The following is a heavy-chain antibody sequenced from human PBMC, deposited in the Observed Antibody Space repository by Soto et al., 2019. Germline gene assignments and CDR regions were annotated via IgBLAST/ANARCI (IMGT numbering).Heavy chain of an antibody. D-gene: IGHD2-2*01. V-gene: IGHV1-46*01. Sequence: ASVKVSCKASGYTLTSYHLHWVRQAPGQGPEWMGIINPSGGITNDAQKFQDRVTMTSDTSTSTVYMELSSLRSEDTAVYYCARGISTTRYYYYYGMGVWGQGTTVTVSS. J-gene: IGHJ6*02. CDR1: GYTLTSYH. CDR3: ARGISTTRYYYYYGMGV. CDR2: INPSGGIT.